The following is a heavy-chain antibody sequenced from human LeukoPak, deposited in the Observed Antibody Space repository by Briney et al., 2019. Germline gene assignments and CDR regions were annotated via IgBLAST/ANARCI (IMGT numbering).Heavy chain of an antibody. CDR3: AREGSSWYDY. D-gene: IGHD6-13*01. CDR1: GGSFSGYY. V-gene: IGHV4-34*01. J-gene: IGHJ4*02. CDR2: INHSGST. Sequence: SETLSLTCAVYGGSFSGYYWSWIRQPPGKGLEWIGEINHSGSTNYNPSLKSRVTISVDTSKNQFSLKLNSVTAADTAVYYCAREGSSWYDYWGQGTLVTVSS.